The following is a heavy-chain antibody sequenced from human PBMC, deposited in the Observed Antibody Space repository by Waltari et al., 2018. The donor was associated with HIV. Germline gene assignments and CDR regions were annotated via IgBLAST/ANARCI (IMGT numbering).Heavy chain of an antibody. Sequence: EVQLVESGGTLVQPGGSLRLSCLASGFTSSDYSMNWVRQGPGKGLEWVAYISATGTTIFYANSVKGRFTVSRDNVENSLYLDMSSLRAEDTGDYYCARCETVVTPFINKYLGLDVWGPGTTVTVSS. CDR2: ISATGTTI. CDR3: ARCETVVTPFINKYLGLDV. V-gene: IGHV3-48*01. J-gene: IGHJ6*02. CDR1: GFTSSDYS. D-gene: IGHD2-15*01.